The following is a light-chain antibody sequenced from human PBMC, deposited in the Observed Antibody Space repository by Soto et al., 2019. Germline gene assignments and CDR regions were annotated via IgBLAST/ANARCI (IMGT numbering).Light chain of an antibody. V-gene: IGKV2-28*01. Sequence: DIVMTQSPLYLPVTPGEPASSSCRSSQSLLHSNGYNYLDWYLQKPGQSPQLLIYLGSNRASGVPDRFSGSGSGTDFTLKISRVEAGDVGVFYCLQRKDFPWTFGQGTKV. CDR1: QSLLHSNGYNY. J-gene: IGKJ1*01. CDR3: LQRKDFPWT. CDR2: LGS.